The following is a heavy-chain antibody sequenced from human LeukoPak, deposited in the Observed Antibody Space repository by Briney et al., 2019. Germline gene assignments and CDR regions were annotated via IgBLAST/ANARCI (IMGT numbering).Heavy chain of an antibody. CDR1: GFTFSSYG. V-gene: IGHV3-33*01. D-gene: IGHD2/OR15-2a*01. Sequence: SGGSLRLSCAASGFTFSSYGMHWVRQAPGKGLEWVAVIWYDGSNKYYADSVKGRFTISRDNSKNTLYRQMNSLRAEDTAVYYCARDNSFDWFDPWGQGTLVTVSS. CDR2: IWYDGSNK. CDR3: ARDNSFDWFDP. J-gene: IGHJ5*02.